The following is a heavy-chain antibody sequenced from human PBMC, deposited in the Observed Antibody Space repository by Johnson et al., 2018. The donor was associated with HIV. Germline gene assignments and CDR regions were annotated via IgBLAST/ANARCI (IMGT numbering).Heavy chain of an antibody. CDR2: ISGSGSTI. J-gene: IGHJ3*02. Sequence: VQLVESGGGLVQPGGSLRLSCAASGFTFSSYAMSWVRQAPGKGLEWVSAISGSGSTIYYADSVKGRFPISRDNAKNSVYLQMNSLRAEDTAVYYCARSEYSSSWSNAFDIWGQGTMVTVSS. D-gene: IGHD6-13*01. CDR3: ARSEYSSSWSNAFDI. CDR1: GFTFSSYA. V-gene: IGHV3-48*04.